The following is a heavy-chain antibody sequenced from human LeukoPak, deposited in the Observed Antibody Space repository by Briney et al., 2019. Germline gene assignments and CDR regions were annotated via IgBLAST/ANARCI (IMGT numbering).Heavy chain of an antibody. Sequence: PSGTLSLTCAVYGESLSGYHWSWIRQPPGNGLEWIGEINYSGSTNYNPSLKSRVTISLDTSKNQFSLKLSSVTAADTAIYYCARGNLEWAAGTRWFDPWGQGTLVTVSS. V-gene: IGHV4-34*01. J-gene: IGHJ5*02. CDR1: GESLSGYH. CDR2: INYSGST. D-gene: IGHD6-13*01. CDR3: ARGNLEWAAGTRWFDP.